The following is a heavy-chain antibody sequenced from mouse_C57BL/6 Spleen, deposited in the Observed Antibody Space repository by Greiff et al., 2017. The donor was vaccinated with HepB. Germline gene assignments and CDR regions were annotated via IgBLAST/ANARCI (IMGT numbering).Heavy chain of an antibody. CDR1: GFNIKDDY. V-gene: IGHV14-4*01. CDR3: TLAYGNYAMDY. CDR2: IDPENGDT. D-gene: IGHD2-10*02. J-gene: IGHJ4*01. Sequence: EVQLQQSGAELVRPGASVKLSCTASGFNIKDDYMHWVKQRPEQGLEWIGWIDPENGDTEYASKFQGKATITADTSSNTAYLQLSSLTSEDTAVYYCTLAYGNYAMDYWGQGTSVTVSS.